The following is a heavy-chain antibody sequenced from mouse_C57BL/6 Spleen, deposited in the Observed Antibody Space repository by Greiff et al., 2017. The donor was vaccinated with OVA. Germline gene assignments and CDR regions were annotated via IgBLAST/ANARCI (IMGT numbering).Heavy chain of an antibody. CDR3: ARTAQAPFDY. D-gene: IGHD3-2*02. CDR1: GYAFSSSW. J-gene: IGHJ2*01. Sequence: QVQLQQSGPELVKPGASVKISCKASGYAFSSSWMNWVKQRPGKGLEWIGRLYPGDGDTTYNGKFKGKATLTADKSSSTAYMQLSSLTSEDSAVYFCARTAQAPFDYWGQGTTLTVSS. V-gene: IGHV1-82*01. CDR2: LYPGDGDT.